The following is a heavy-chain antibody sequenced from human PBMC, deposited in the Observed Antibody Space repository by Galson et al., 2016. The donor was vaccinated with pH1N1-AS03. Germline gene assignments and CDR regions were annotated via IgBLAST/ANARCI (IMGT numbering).Heavy chain of an antibody. CDR1: GASVSHYASY. J-gene: IGHJ5*01. CDR2: VSARGTT. D-gene: IGHD2-15*01. V-gene: IGHV4-39*07. CDR3: ARDRLDCSVGSCSQDGWFDP. Sequence: ETLSLTCSVSGASVSHYASYWGWIRQAPGKGLEWIATVSARGTTYHNPSLDSRLTISLDTSKNHFSLTLTSVTAADAAMYYGARDRLDCSVGSCSQDGWFDPWGQGTLVVVSS.